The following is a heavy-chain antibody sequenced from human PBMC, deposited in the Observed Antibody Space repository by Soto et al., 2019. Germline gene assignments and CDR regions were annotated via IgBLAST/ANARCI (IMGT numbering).Heavy chain of an antibody. CDR3: ARLEGLATISYYFHF. V-gene: IGHV4-39*01. D-gene: IGHD3-9*01. Sequence: QLQLQESGPGLVKPSETLSLTCSVSGDSINSDTYYWGWIRQHPRKGLEWIGRISYRGNTYCNPSLQTPGTISLDKPKNQFSLKLTSVTAADSAVYFCARLEGLATISYYFHFWGQGALVTVSS. CDR1: GDSINSDTYY. CDR2: ISYRGNT. J-gene: IGHJ4*02.